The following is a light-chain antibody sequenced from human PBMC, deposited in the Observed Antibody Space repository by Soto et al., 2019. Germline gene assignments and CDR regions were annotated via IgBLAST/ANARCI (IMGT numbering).Light chain of an antibody. CDR1: SSDVGSYNF. CDR3: SSYTTSSNYV. CDR2: EVN. J-gene: IGLJ1*01. Sequence: SVLTQPASVSGSPGQSITISCTGTSSDVGSYNFVSWYQQLPGKAPKLMIYEVNNRPSGVSNRFSGSKSGNTASLTISGLQAEDEADYYCSSYTTSSNYVFGSGTKVTVL. V-gene: IGLV2-14*01.